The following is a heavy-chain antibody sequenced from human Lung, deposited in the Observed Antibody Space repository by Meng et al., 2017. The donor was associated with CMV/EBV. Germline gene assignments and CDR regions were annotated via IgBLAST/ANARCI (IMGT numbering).Heavy chain of an antibody. CDR3: ARGGGTTVAPTLDY. D-gene: IGHD4-23*01. J-gene: IGHJ4*02. V-gene: IGHV4-61*01. CDR2: IYYSGST. Sequence: SGGSVRSGSYYWSWIRQPPGKTLEWIGYIYYSGSTNYNSSLKSRVIISADTSKNQFSLKPSSVTAADTAVYYCARGGGTTVAPTLDYWGQGTLVTVSS. CDR1: GGSVRSGSYY.